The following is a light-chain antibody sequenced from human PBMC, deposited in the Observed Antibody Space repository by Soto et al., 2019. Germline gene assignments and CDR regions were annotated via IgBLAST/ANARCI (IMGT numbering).Light chain of an antibody. V-gene: IGKV1-9*01. Sequence: DIQLTQSPSFLSASVGDRVTITCRASQGISSYLAWYQQKPGKAPKLLIYAASTLQSGVPSRFSGSGSGTEFTLTSSSLQPEDFATYYCQQLNSYAWTVGQGTKVEIK. CDR3: QQLNSYAWT. CDR1: QGISSY. CDR2: AAS. J-gene: IGKJ1*01.